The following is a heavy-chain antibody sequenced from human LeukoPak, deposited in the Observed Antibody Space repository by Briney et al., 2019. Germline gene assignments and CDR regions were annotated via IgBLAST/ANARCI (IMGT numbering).Heavy chain of an antibody. Sequence: SETLSLTCTVSGVSISSSSYYWGWIRQPPGKRLEWIGSIYYSGSTYYNPSLKSRVTISVDTSKNQFSLKLSSVTAADTAVYYCARLVGYCSSTSCWVYWGQGTLVTVSS. J-gene: IGHJ4*02. V-gene: IGHV4-39*01. CDR2: IYYSGST. CDR1: GVSISSSSYY. CDR3: ARLVGYCSSTSCWVY. D-gene: IGHD2-2*01.